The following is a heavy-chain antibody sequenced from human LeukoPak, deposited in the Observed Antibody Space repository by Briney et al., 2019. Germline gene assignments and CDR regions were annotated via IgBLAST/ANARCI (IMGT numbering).Heavy chain of an antibody. J-gene: IGHJ4*02. CDR1: GYAFTNYA. Sequence: ASVKVSCKASGYAFTNYAISWVRQAPGQGIEGMGWISVYNGNANYAQKLQGRVTMTAETSTTTAYMELRSLRSDDPAVYYCARGYCSSATSRHFDYWGQGALVTVSS. V-gene: IGHV1-18*01. CDR2: ISVYNGNA. CDR3: ARGYCSSATSRHFDY. D-gene: IGHD2-2*01.